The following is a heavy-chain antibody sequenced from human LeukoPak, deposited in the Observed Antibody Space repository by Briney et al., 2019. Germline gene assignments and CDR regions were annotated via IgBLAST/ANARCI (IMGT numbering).Heavy chain of an antibody. CDR2: IYYSGST. V-gene: IGHV4-61*01. CDR3: ARSVEGYCRGGSCYYYSYYMDV. CDR1: GGSISSGSYY. J-gene: IGHJ6*03. Sequence: SGTLSLTCSVSGGSISSGSYYWSWIRQPPGKGLEWTGYIYYSGSTNYNPSLESRVAISVDTSKNQFSLKLSSVTAADTAVYYCARSVEGYCRGGSCYYYSYYMDVWGKGTTVTVSS. D-gene: IGHD2-15*01.